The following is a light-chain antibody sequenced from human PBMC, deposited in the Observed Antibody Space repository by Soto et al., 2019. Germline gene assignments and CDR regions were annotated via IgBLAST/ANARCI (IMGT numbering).Light chain of an antibody. CDR2: DVN. J-gene: IGLJ1*01. V-gene: IGLV2-14*01. CDR1: SSDVGGYNY. Sequence: QSVLTQPASVSGSPGQSITISCTGTSSDVGGYNYVSWYQQHPGKAPKVMIYDVNNRPSGVSNRFSGSKSGNTASLTISGLQAEDEADYYCSSYTSSSTPLYVFGTGTKVTVL. CDR3: SSYTSSSTPLYV.